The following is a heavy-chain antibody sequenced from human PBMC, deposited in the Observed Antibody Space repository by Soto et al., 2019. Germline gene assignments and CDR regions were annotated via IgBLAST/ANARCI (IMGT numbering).Heavy chain of an antibody. V-gene: IGHV3-30*18. CDR1: GFAFSTYG. J-gene: IGHJ5*01. CDR2: ISYDGGDF. CDR3: AKDFGAWSDS. Sequence: PRLSCAASGFAFSTYGMHWVRQAPGKGLEWVALISYDGGDFYYADSVKGRFTISRDNSKHTLSLQMDSLRVEDTAVYYCAKDFGAWSDSWGQGTLVTVSS. D-gene: IGHD3-10*01.